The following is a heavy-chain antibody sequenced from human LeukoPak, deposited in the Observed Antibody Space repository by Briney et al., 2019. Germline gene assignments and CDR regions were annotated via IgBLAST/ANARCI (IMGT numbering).Heavy chain of an antibody. CDR2: ISAGGGAT. D-gene: IGHD6-13*01. CDR1: GFTFSSYA. J-gene: IGHJ4*02. CDR3: ARTPGITAAGIDY. Sequence: GGSLRLSCAASGFTFSSYAMSWVRQAPGEGLEWISGISAGGGATYYADSVKGRFTISSDNSKSTLELQINSLRAEDTALYYCARTPGITAAGIDYWGQGTQVTVSS. V-gene: IGHV3-23*01.